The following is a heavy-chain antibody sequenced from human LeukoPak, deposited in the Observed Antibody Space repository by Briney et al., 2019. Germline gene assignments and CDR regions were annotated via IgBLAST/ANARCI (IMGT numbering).Heavy chain of an antibody. CDR2: IRYEGSNK. CDR3: AKDGRYFDWLLYNYFDY. Sequence: GGSLRLSCAASGFTFSSYGMHWVRQAPGKGLEWVAFIRYEGSNKYYADSVKGRFTISRDNSKNTLYLQMNSLSAEDTAVYYCAKDGRYFDWLLYNYFDYWGQGTLVTVSS. CDR1: GFTFSSYG. J-gene: IGHJ4*02. V-gene: IGHV3-30*02. D-gene: IGHD3-9*01.